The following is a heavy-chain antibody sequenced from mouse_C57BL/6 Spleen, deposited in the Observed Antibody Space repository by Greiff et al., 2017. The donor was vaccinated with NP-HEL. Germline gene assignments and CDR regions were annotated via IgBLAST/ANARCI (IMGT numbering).Heavy chain of an antibody. CDR1: GYAFSSSW. J-gene: IGHJ2*01. D-gene: IGHD1-1*01. Sequence: VQLQQSGPELVKPGASVKISCKASGYAFSSSWMNWVKQRPGKGLEWIGRIYPGDGDTNYNGKFKGKATLTADKSSSTAYMQLSSLTSEDSAVYFCARAIYYYGSSYYYFDYWGQGTTLTVSS. CDR2: IYPGDGDT. V-gene: IGHV1-82*01. CDR3: ARAIYYYGSSYYYFDY.